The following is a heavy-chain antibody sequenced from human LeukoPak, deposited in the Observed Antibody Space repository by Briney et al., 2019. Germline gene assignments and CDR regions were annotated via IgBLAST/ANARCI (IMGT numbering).Heavy chain of an antibody. V-gene: IGHV3-30*04. CDR1: GFTFSSYA. CDR3: AKDQAGAFDI. CDR2: ISYDGRNK. D-gene: IGHD6-13*01. Sequence: PGGSLRLSCAASGFTFSSYAMHWVRQAPGKGLEWVAVISYDGRNKYYADSVKGRFTISRDNSKNTLYLQMNSLRAEDTAVYYCAKDQAGAFDIWGQGTMVTVSS. J-gene: IGHJ3*02.